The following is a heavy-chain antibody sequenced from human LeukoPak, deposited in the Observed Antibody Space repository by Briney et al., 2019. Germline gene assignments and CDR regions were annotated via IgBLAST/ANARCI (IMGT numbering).Heavy chain of an antibody. D-gene: IGHD4-17*01. CDR3: ASMTYGAFDI. CDR2: IYYSGST. CDR1: GGSISSYY. V-gene: IGHV4-59*01. J-gene: IGHJ3*02. Sequence: PSETLSLTCTVSGGSISSYYWSWIRQPPGKGLEWIGYIYYSGSTNYNPSLKSRVTISVDTSKNQFSLKLSSVTAADTVVYYCASMTYGAFDIWGQGTMVTVSS.